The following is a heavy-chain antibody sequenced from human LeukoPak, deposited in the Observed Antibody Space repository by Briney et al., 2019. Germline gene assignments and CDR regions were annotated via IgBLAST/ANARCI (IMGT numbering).Heavy chain of an antibody. CDR1: GGSISSSSYY. V-gene: IGHV4-39*01. CDR3: ARRSSDILTGYPDY. D-gene: IGHD3-9*01. J-gene: IGHJ4*02. CDR2: IYYSGST. Sequence: SETLSLTCTVSGGSISSSSYYWGWIRQPPGKGLEWIGSIYYSGSTYYNPSLKSRVTISVDTSKNQFSLKLSSVTAADTAVYYCARRSSDILTGYPDYWGQGTLVTVSS.